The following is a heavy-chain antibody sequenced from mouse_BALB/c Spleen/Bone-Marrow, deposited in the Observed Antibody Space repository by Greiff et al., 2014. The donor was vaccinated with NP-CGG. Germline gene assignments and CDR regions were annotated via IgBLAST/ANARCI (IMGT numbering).Heavy chain of an antibody. J-gene: IGHJ4*01. V-gene: IGHV1S56*01. CDR2: IYPGNVNT. Sequence: VMLVESGPELVKPGASVRISCKASGYTFTGYYIHWVKQRPGQGLEWIGWIYPGNVNTKYNEKFKGKATLTADKSSSTAYMQLSSLTSEDSAVYFCARDTMDYWGQGTSVTVSS. CDR1: GYTFTGYY. CDR3: ARDTMDY.